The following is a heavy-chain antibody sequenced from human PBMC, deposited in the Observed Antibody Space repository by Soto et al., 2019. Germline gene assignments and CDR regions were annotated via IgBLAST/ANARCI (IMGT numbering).Heavy chain of an antibody. V-gene: IGHV3-21*01. Sequence: EVQLVESGGGLVQPGGSLRLSCAASGFTFSSYSMNWVRQAPGKGLEWVSSISSSSSYIYYADSVKGRFTISRDNAKNSLYLQMNSLRAEDTAVYYCARVDDIVLMVYAIPEHYYYYGMDVWGQGTTVTVSS. CDR3: ARVDDIVLMVYAIPEHYYYYGMDV. J-gene: IGHJ6*02. CDR2: ISSSSSYI. D-gene: IGHD2-8*01. CDR1: GFTFSSYS.